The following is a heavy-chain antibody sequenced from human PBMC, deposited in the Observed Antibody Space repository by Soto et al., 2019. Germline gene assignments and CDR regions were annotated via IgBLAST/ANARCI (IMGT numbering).Heavy chain of an antibody. J-gene: IGHJ4*02. CDR2: IIPMFDIT. CDR3: ARDWEYSIPTWAFGGD. CDR1: GGTFSPYT. D-gene: IGHD3-10*01. V-gene: IGHV1-69*08. Sequence: QVQLVQSGAEVKKPGSSVKVSCKASGGTFSPYTITWVRQAPGQGLEWMGRIIPMFDITNYALKFQDRVTITADRSTSTAYLELRSLRSEDSAVYFCARDWEYSIPTWAFGGDWGQGTLVTVSS.